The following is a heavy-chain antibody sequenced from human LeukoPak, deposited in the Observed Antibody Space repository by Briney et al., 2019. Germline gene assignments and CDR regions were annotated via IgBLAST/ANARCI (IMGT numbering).Heavy chain of an antibody. Sequence: GGSLRLSCAASGFTFSSYTMNWVRQAPGKGLEWVSSISSSTSYIYYADSMKGRFTISRDNAKNLVFLQMNSLRVEDTAVYYCTRSSSRYSSRALDYYGMDVWGQGTTVTVSS. CDR3: TRSSSRYSSRALDYYGMDV. CDR2: ISSSTSYI. J-gene: IGHJ6*02. D-gene: IGHD6-13*01. V-gene: IGHV3-21*01. CDR1: GFTFSSYT.